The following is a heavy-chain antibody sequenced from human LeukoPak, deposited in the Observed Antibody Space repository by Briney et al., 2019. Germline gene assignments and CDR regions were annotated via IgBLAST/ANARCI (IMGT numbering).Heavy chain of an antibody. J-gene: IGHJ6*03. CDR3: ARHMYSSGWPYYYYYMDV. CDR1: GGSISSSSYY. V-gene: IGHV4-39*01. Sequence: SETLSLTCTVSGGSISSSSYYWGWIRQPPGKGLEWIGSVYYSGSTYYNPSLKSRVTISVDTSKNQFSLKLSSVTAADTAVYYCARHMYSSGWPYYYYYMDVWGKGTTVTVSS. D-gene: IGHD6-19*01. CDR2: VYYSGST.